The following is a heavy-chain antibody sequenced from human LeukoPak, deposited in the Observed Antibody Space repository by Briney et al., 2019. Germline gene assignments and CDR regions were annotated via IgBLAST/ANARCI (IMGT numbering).Heavy chain of an antibody. CDR3: AGSPPGGYSIDH. CDR1: GGSISSYY. J-gene: IGHJ4*02. CDR2: IYYSGST. Sequence: PSETLSLTCTVSGGSISSYYWSWIRQPPGKGLEWIGYIYYSGSTNYNPSLKSRVTISVDTSKNQFSLKLSSVTAADTAVYYCAGSPPGGYSIDHWGPGTLVTVSS. D-gene: IGHD5-12*01. V-gene: IGHV4-59*01.